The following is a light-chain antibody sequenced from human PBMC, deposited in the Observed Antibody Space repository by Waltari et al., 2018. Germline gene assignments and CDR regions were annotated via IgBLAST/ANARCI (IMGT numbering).Light chain of an antibody. CDR3: QTWDLIAVT. CDR2: QNN. CDR1: NLGHKY. V-gene: IGLV3-1*01. Sequence: SYEVTQPPSLSVSPGQTASLTCPGENLGHKYTSWYQQRQGQSPLLVMQQNNVRPSGITERFSGSSAGNTATLTISGTLSIDEAVYYCQTWDLIAVTFGGGTQLTVL. J-gene: IGLJ2*01.